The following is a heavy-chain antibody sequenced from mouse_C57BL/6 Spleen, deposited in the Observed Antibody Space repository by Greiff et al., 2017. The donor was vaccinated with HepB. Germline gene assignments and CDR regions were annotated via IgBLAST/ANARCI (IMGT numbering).Heavy chain of an antibody. CDR1: GYTFTSYW. CDR2: IDPSDSET. Sequence: QVQLQQPGAELVRPGSSVKLSCKASGYTFTSYWMHWVKQRPIQGLEWIGNIDPSDSETHYNQKFKDKATLTVDKSSSTAYMQLSSLTSEDSAVYYWARGVATGYFDYWGQGTTLTVSS. V-gene: IGHV1-52*01. CDR3: ARGVATGYFDY. J-gene: IGHJ2*01. D-gene: IGHD1-1*02.